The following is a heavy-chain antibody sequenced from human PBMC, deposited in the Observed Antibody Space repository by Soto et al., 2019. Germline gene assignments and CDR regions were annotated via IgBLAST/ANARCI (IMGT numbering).Heavy chain of an antibody. CDR3: ARDQVLLWFGDHYYYYGMDV. D-gene: IGHD3-10*01. Sequence: PGGSLSLSCAASGFTFSSYDMHWVRQATGKGLEWVSAIGTAGDTYYPGSVKGRFTISRENAKNSLYLQMNSLRAEDTAVYYCARDQVLLWFGDHYYYYGMDVWGQGTTVTVSS. J-gene: IGHJ6*01. CDR2: IGTAGDT. V-gene: IGHV3-13*01. CDR1: GFTFSSYD.